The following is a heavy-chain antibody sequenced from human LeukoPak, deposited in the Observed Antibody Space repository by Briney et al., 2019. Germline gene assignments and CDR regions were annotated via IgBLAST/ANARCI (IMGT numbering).Heavy chain of an antibody. Sequence: GASVRVSCKASGYTFTSYAMHWVRQAPGQRLEWMGWINAGNGNTKYSQKFQGRVTITGDTSASTAYMELSSLRSEDTAVYYCARGGIAVAGISYWGQGTLVTVSS. CDR2: INAGNGNT. V-gene: IGHV1-3*01. CDR1: GYTFTSYA. D-gene: IGHD6-19*01. J-gene: IGHJ4*02. CDR3: ARGGIAVAGISY.